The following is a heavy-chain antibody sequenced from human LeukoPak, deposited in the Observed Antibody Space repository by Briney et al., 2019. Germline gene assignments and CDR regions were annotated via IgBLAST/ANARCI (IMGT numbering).Heavy chain of an antibody. V-gene: IGHV4-4*08. D-gene: IGHD4-17*01. CDR2: IYTSGST. CDR3: ALQTFDYGNDY. CDR1: GGSISSYY. J-gene: IGHJ4*02. Sequence: SETLSLTCTVSGGSISSYYWSWIRQPPGKGLEWIGRIYTSGSTNYNPSLKSRVTISVDTSKNQFSLKLSSVTAADTAVYYCALQTFDYGNDYWGQGTLVTVSS.